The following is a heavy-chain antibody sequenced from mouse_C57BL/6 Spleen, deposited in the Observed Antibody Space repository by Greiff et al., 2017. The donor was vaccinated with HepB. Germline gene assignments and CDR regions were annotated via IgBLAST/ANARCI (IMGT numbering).Heavy chain of an antibody. CDR2: IDPSDSYT. CDR1: GYTFTSYW. CDR3: AKTYGNYVTMDY. V-gene: IGHV1-69*01. Sequence: QVQLQQPGAELVMPGASVKLSCKASGYTFTSYWMHWVKQRPGQGLEWIGEIDPSDSYTNYNQKFKGKSTLTVDKSSRTAYMQLSSLTSEDSAVYYCAKTYGNYVTMDYWGQGTSVTVSS. J-gene: IGHJ4*01. D-gene: IGHD2-1*01.